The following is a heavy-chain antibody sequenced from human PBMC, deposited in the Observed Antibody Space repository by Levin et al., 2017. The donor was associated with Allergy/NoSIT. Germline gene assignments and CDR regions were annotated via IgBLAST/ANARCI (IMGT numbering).Heavy chain of an antibody. CDR1: GFSFSSYW. CDR2: IKQDGSEK. D-gene: IGHD3-22*01. V-gene: IGHV3-7*01. Sequence: GGSLRLSCATSGFSFSSYWMSWVRQAPGKGLEWVANIKQDGSEKYYGDSVKGRFTIFRDNAQNSLYLQMFSLRAEDTAVYYCARGGKFYYDSSGLPEEYWGQGTLVTVSS. J-gene: IGHJ4*02. CDR3: ARGGKFYYDSSGLPEEY.